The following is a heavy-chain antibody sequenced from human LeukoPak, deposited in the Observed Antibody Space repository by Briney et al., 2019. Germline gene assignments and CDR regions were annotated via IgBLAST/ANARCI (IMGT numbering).Heavy chain of an antibody. CDR2: IKQDGSEK. CDR3: ARDGEQRYYYYMDV. D-gene: IGHD6-25*01. Sequence: GGSLTLSCAASGFTFSSHWMSWVRQAPGKGREWVANIKQDGSEKYYVDSVKGRFTISRDNAKNSLYLQMNSLRAEDTAVYYCARDGEQRYYYYMDVWGKGTTVTVSS. V-gene: IGHV3-7*01. J-gene: IGHJ6*03. CDR1: GFTFSSHW.